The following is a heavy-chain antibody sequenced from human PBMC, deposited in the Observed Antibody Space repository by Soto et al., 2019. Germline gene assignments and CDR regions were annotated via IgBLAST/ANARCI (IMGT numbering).Heavy chain of an antibody. D-gene: IGHD3-3*01. CDR3: ARDPRSADYHDH. V-gene: IGHV4-31*03. CDR2: IYYTGNT. Sequence: QVQLLESGPGLVKPSQTLSLTCTVSGGSVSSGSYYWSWIRQHPGRGLEWIGYIYYTGNTYYNPSLKSRLAISVDTSKNQFSLKLTSVTAADTAVYYCARDPRSADYHDHLGQGTLVTVSS. J-gene: IGHJ4*02. CDR1: GGSVSSGSYY.